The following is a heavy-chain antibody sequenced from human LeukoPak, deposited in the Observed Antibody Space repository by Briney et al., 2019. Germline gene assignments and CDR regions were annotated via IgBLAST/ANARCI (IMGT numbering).Heavy chain of an antibody. CDR3: ARDGDYAAYFDY. V-gene: IGHV3-21*01. D-gene: IGHD4-17*01. CDR2: ISSSSSYI. J-gene: IGHJ4*02. CDR1: GFTFSSYS. Sequence: PGGSLRLCCAASGFTFSSYSMNWVRQAPGKGLEWVSSISSSSSYIYYADSVKGRFTISRDNAKNSLYLQMNSLRAEDTAVYYCARDGDYAAYFDYWGQGTLVTVSS.